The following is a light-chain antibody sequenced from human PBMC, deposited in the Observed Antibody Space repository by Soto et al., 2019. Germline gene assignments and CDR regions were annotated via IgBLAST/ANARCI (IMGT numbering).Light chain of an antibody. J-gene: IGKJ2*01. CDR3: QQYYNTPYT. CDR1: QSVLHRSTNNNY. Sequence: IVTSQSPDSLAVSLGERATINCKSSQSVLHRSTNNNYLAWYQQKPGQPPKLLFYWASTRQSGVPGRFSGSGSETDFTLTISSLQAEDVAVYYCQQYYNTPYTFGQGTKLEIK. V-gene: IGKV4-1*01. CDR2: WAS.